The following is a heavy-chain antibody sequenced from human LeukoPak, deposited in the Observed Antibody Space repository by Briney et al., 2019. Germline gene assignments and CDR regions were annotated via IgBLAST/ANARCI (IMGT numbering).Heavy chain of an antibody. Sequence: GGSLRLSCTASGFTFSISSMNWVRQAPGKGLEWVSSISSSSSYIYSADSVKGRFTISRDNAENSLYLQMNSLRAEDTAVYYCARDRYSSGVYGMDVWGQGTTVTVSS. V-gene: IGHV3-21*01. CDR1: GFTFSISS. CDR2: ISSSSSYI. J-gene: IGHJ6*02. CDR3: ARDRYSSGVYGMDV. D-gene: IGHD6-19*01.